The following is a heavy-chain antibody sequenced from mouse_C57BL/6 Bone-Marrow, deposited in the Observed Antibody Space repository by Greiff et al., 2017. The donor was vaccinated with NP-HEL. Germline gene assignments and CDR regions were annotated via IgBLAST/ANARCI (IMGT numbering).Heavy chain of an antibody. Sequence: EVQGVESGGGLVQPKGSLKLSCAASGFTFNTYAMHWVRQAPGKGLEWVARIRSKSSNYATYYADSVKDRFTISRDDSQSMLYLQMNNLKTEDTAMYYWVRGVTGSYAMDYWGQGTSVTVSS. D-gene: IGHD4-1*01. V-gene: IGHV10-3*01. J-gene: IGHJ4*01. CDR1: GFTFNTYA. CDR3: VRGVTGSYAMDY. CDR2: IRSKSSNYAT.